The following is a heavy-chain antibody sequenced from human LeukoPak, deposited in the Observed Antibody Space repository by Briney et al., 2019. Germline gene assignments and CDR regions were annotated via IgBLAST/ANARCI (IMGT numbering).Heavy chain of an antibody. J-gene: IGHJ4*02. Sequence: GGSLRLSCAASGFTFSNYWMSWVRQAPGKGLEWAANIKQDGSEKYHVDSVKGRFTISRDNAKNSLYLQMNSLRAEDTAMCYCARAPGDPPNYWGQGTLVTVSS. CDR3: ARAPGDPPNY. D-gene: IGHD4-17*01. V-gene: IGHV3-7*03. CDR2: IKQDGSEK. CDR1: GFTFSNYW.